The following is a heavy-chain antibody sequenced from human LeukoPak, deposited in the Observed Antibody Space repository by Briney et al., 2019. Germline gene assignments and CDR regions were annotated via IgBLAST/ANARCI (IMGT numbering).Heavy chain of an antibody. V-gene: IGHV3-21*01. CDR3: ATSTVTPR. CDR2: ISSSSSYI. J-gene: IGHJ4*02. Sequence: GGSLRLSCAAYGFTFRRYGVTWVRQDAGKGLEWVSSISSSSSYIYYADSVKGRFTISRDNAKNSLYLQMISLRAEDTAVYYCATSTVTPRWGQGTLVTVSS. D-gene: IGHD4-17*01. CDR1: GFTFRRYG.